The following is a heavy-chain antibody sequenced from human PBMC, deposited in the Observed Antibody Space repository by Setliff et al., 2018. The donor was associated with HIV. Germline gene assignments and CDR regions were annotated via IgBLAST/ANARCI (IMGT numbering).Heavy chain of an antibody. CDR1: GFSFSSYS. J-gene: IGHJ4*02. Sequence: GGSLRLSCAASGFSFSSYSMSWVRQAQGTGLEWVSSISHSGESTYYADSVKGRFTISRDNSENTLYLQLNSLRDEDTAVYYCAKDRDTTGWYVTTQFDYWGQGKLVTVSS. D-gene: IGHD6-19*01. CDR3: AKDRDTTGWYVTTQFDY. CDR2: ISHSGEST. V-gene: IGHV3-23*01.